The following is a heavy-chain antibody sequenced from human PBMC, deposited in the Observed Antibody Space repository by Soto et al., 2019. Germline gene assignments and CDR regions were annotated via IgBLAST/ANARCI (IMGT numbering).Heavy chain of an antibody. CDR3: AKSTGIVVVVAAINWYFDL. D-gene: IGHD2-15*01. V-gene: IGHV3-23*01. J-gene: IGHJ2*01. Sequence: EVQLLESGGGLVQPGGSLRLSCAASGFTFRSYAMSWVRQAPGKGLEWVSAISGSGGSTYYADSVKGRFTISRDNSKNTLYLQMNSLRAEDTAVYYCAKSTGIVVVVAAINWYFDLWGRGTLVTVSS. CDR1: GFTFRSYA. CDR2: ISGSGGST.